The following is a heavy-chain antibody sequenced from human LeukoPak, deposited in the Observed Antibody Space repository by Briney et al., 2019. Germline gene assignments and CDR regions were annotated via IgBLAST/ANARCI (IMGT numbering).Heavy chain of an antibody. V-gene: IGHV4-39*07. J-gene: IGHJ4*02. Sequence: SETLSLTCTVSGGSISSSSYYWGWIRQPPGKGLEWIGSIYYSGSTYYNPSLKSRVTISVDTSKNQFSLKLSSVTAADTAVYYCARGQVDHSYGYHLVGRDYFDYWGQGTLVTVSS. CDR2: IYYSGST. CDR1: GGSISSSSYY. D-gene: IGHD5-18*01. CDR3: ARGQVDHSYGYHLVGRDYFDY.